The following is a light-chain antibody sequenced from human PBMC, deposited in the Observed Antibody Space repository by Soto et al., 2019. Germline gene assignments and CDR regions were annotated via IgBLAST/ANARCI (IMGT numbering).Light chain of an antibody. CDR2: GAS. Sequence: DIQMTQSPSSLAASAGDRVTITCQASQDISNYLDWYQLKPGKAPKLLIYGASNLIRGVPSRYSGSGSGTDFTFTIRSLQPEDIATYYCQQYDDLPYTFGQGTKLEIK. CDR1: QDISNY. CDR3: QQYDDLPYT. V-gene: IGKV1-33*01. J-gene: IGKJ2*01.